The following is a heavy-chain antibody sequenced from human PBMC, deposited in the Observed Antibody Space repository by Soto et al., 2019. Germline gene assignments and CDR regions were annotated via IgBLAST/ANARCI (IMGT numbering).Heavy chain of an antibody. CDR2: IIPIFGTA. CDR1: GGTFSSYA. Sequence: SVKVSCKASGGTFSSYAISWVRQAPGQGLEWMGGIIPIFGTANYAQKFQGRVTITADESTSTAYMELSSLRSEDTAVYYCARAVSLYQGDAFDIWGQGTMVTVS. J-gene: IGHJ3*02. CDR3: ARAVSLYQGDAFDI. V-gene: IGHV1-69*13.